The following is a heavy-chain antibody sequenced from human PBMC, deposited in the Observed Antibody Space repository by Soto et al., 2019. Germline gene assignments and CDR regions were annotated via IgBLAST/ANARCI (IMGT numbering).Heavy chain of an antibody. J-gene: IGHJ5*02. V-gene: IGHV3-21*01. CDR1: GFTFSYYN. CDR2: ISSGSEYR. Sequence: PGGSLRLSCAASGFTFSYYNMNWVRQAPGKGLEWVSFISSGSEYRYYADSVKGRFNISRDNAKNSLYLQLNSLRAEDTAVYYCTRDRQLVQDWFDPWGQGTLVTVSS. D-gene: IGHD6-13*01. CDR3: TRDRQLVQDWFDP.